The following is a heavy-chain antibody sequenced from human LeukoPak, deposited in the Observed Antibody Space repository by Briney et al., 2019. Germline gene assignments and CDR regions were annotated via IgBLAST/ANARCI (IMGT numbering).Heavy chain of an antibody. V-gene: IGHV4-4*07. Sequence: SETLSPTCTVSGDSITSHYWSWIRQPAGKGLEWIGRVYTSGTDYNPSLKSRVTMSLDTSKNQFSLHLRSVTAADTAVYYCARGIRYQLGVVSWFDPWGQGMLVTVSS. CDR1: GDSITSHY. D-gene: IGHD3-16*01. J-gene: IGHJ5*02. CDR3: ARGIRYQLGVVSWFDP. CDR2: VYTSGT.